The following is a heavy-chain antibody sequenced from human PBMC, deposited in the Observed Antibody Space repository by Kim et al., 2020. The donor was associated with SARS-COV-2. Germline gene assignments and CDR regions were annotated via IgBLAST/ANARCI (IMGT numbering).Heavy chain of an antibody. Sequence: KGRFTTSRDTAKNSLYLQRNSLRAEDTAVYYCAREGDGYNFPYYYGMDVWGQGTTVTVSS. CDR3: AREGDGYNFPYYYGMDV. D-gene: IGHD5-12*01. V-gene: IGHV3-11*04. J-gene: IGHJ6*02.